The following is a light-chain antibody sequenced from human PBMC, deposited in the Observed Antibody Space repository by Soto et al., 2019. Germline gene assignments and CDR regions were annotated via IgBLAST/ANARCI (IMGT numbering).Light chain of an antibody. CDR2: AVS. V-gene: IGKV3-20*01. CDR1: QSVRSGY. CDR3: QQYGNSPLT. J-gene: IGKJ4*01. Sequence: EIVLTQSPCALSLSPGERATLSCRASQSVRSGYFTWYQQKPGQAPRLLIFAVSSRATGIPDRFSGTGSGTDFTLTISRLEPEDFAVYYCQQYGNSPLTFGGGTKVDIK.